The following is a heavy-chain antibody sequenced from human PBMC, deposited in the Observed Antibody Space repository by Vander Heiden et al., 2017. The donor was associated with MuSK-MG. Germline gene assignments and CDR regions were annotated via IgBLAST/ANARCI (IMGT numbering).Heavy chain of an antibody. CDR1: GYSISSGYY. D-gene: IGHD3-22*01. CDR3: ARMKVRFTMIVVVIDAFDI. V-gene: IGHV4-38-2*01. J-gene: IGHJ3*02. Sequence: QVQLQESGPGLVKPSETLSLTCAVSGYSISSGYYWGWIRQPPGKGLEWIGSIYHSGSTYYNPSLKSRVTISVDTSKNQFSLKLSSVTAADTAVYYCARMKVRFTMIVVVIDAFDIWGQGTMVTVSS. CDR2: IYHSGST.